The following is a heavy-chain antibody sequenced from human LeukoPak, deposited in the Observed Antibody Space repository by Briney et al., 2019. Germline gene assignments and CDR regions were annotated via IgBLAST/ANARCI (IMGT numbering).Heavy chain of an antibody. CDR3: ARRGDSSGYYYQAFDI. D-gene: IGHD3-22*01. Sequence: GGSLRLSCAASGFTFSSYGMHWVRQAPGKGLEWVAVIWYDGSNKYYADSVKGRFTISRDNSKNTLYLQMNSLRAEDTAVYYCARRGDSSGYYYQAFDIWGQGTMVTVSS. J-gene: IGHJ3*02. V-gene: IGHV3-33*08. CDR2: IWYDGSNK. CDR1: GFTFSSYG.